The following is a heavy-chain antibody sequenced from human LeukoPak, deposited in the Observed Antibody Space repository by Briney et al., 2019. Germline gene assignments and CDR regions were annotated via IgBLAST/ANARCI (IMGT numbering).Heavy chain of an antibody. D-gene: IGHD3-22*01. CDR3: AKDVRPYDRTTIDY. Sequence: GGSLRLSCAASGFTFSIYAMSWVRQAPGKGLEWVSGISGSGGTSYYADSVKGRFTISRDNSKNTVYLQVNSLRAEDTALYYCAKDVRPYDRTTIDYWGRGTLVTVSS. J-gene: IGHJ4*02. CDR1: GFTFSIYA. CDR2: ISGSGGTS. V-gene: IGHV3-23*01.